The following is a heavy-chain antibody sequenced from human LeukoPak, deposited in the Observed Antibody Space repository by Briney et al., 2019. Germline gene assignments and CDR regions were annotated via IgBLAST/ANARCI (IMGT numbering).Heavy chain of an antibody. D-gene: IGHD6-13*01. CDR1: GYTFIYYW. V-gene: IGHV1-2*06. Sequence: ASVKVSCKASGYTFIYYWIHWVRQAPGQGLEWMGRININSGGINYAEKFQGRVTMTRATSISTAYMELSRLRFDDTAVYYCARPRHSSSWYSAFDIWGQGTMVTVSS. CDR2: ININSGGI. J-gene: IGHJ3*02. CDR3: ARPRHSSSWYSAFDI.